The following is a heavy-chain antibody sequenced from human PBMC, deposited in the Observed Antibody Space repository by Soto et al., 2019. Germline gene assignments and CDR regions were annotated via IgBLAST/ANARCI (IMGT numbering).Heavy chain of an antibody. D-gene: IGHD6-13*01. CDR3: ANHKRGIAAAGPAYYGMDV. J-gene: IGHJ6*02. CDR2: ISGSGGST. V-gene: IGHV3-23*01. Sequence: PGGSLRLSCAASGFTFSSYAMSWVRQAPGTGLEWVSAISGSGGSTYYADSVKGRFTISRDNSKNTLYLQMNSLRAEDTAVYYCANHKRGIAAAGPAYYGMDVWGQGTTVTVSS. CDR1: GFTFSSYA.